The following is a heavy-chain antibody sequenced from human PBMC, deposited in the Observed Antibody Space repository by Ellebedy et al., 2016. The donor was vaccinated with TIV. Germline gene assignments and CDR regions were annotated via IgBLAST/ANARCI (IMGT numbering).Heavy chain of an antibody. D-gene: IGHD1-26*01. CDR3: ARAVDSGRDMDV. V-gene: IGHV3-30*03. J-gene: IGHJ6*02. CDR1: GFTSRNYG. CDR2: MSNDGTET. Sequence: GGSLRLXCADSGFTSRNYGMHWVRQAPGKGLEWVAVMSNDGTETYYADSVKGRFTISRDESKHTLYLQMNSLSAEDTAVYYCARAVDSGRDMDVWGQGTPVTVSS.